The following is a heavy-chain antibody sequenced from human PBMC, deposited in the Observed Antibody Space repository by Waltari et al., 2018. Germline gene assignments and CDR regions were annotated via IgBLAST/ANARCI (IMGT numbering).Heavy chain of an antibody. V-gene: IGHV4-31*03. CDR1: GGSISSGGYF. CDR2: ICYSGST. D-gene: IGHD2-2*01. J-gene: IGHJ5*02. CDR3: ARVPEYCSSPTSCYGGGWYDP. Sequence: QVQLQESGPGLVKPSQTLSLTCTVSGGSISSGGYFWGWIRHHPGKGLEWLGYICYSGSTYYNPSLKSRLTISIDTSKNQFSLTVSSVTAADTAIYYCARVPEYCSSPTSCYGGGWYDPWGQGTLVTVSS.